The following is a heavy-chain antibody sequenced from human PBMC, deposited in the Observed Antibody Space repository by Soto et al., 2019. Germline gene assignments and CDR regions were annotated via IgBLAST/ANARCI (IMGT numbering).Heavy chain of an antibody. J-gene: IGHJ4*02. D-gene: IGHD3-22*01. CDR3: ATHPHHSSGNYDSSGPDY. V-gene: IGHV4-30-4*01. Sequence: SETLSLTCTVSGGSISSGDYYWSWIRQPPGKGLEWIGYIYYSGSTYYNPSLKSRVTISVDTSKNQFSLKLSSVTAADTAVYYCATHPHHSSGNYDSSGPDYWGQGTLVTVS. CDR1: GGSISSGDYY. CDR2: IYYSGST.